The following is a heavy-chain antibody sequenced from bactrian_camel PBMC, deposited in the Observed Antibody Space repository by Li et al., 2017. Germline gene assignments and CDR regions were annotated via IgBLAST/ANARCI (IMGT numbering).Heavy chain of an antibody. Sequence: VQLVESGGGSVQVGGSLNISCKAFGFSVDDSTVAWYRHPQGSRCEMVASFDNGGSPYYSDSVKGRFTISKDSAKNTLYLQMDSLKPEDTAMYYCAAEPQRGRIATTACNFHILSLADFGYWGQGTQVTVS. CDR2: FDNGGSP. J-gene: IGHJ6*01. V-gene: IGHV3S55*01. CDR1: GFSVDDST. CDR3: AAEPQRGRIATTACNFHILSLADFGY. D-gene: IGHD4*01.